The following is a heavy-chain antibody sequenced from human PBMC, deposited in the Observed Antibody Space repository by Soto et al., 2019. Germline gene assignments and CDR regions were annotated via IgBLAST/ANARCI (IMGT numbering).Heavy chain of an antibody. V-gene: IGHV3-23*01. Sequence: EVQLLESGGGSVQPGGSLRLSCAASGFTFSSYAMSWVRQAPGKGLEWVSAISGTGSSTNYADSVEGRFTISRDNSKNTMYLQMSILRAEDTAVYYCAKAWGIAVRGTHLDYWGQGTLVTVSS. D-gene: IGHD6-19*01. CDR3: AKAWGIAVRGTHLDY. J-gene: IGHJ4*02. CDR1: GFTFSSYA. CDR2: ISGTGSST.